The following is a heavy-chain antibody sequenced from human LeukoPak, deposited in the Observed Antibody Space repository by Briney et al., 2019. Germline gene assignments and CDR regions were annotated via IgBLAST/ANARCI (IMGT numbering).Heavy chain of an antibody. J-gene: IGHJ4*02. D-gene: IGHD3/OR15-3a*01. CDR1: GFTFSSYE. CDR2: ISSSGSTI. CDR3: ARESGLTDY. Sequence: GGSLRLSCAASGFTFSSYEMNWVRQAPGKGLEWVSYISSSGSTIYYADSVKGRFTISSDNAKNSLYLKMHRLRAEHTAVYYCARESGLTDYWGQGTLVTVYS. V-gene: IGHV3-48*03.